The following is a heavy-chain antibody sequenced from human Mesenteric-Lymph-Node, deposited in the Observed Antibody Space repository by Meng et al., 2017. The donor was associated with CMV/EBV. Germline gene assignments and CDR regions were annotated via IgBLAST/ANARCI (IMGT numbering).Heavy chain of an antibody. J-gene: IGHJ6*02. CDR2: IRYDGSNK. D-gene: IGHD6-19*01. Sequence: GESLKISCAASGFTFSSYGMHWVRQAPGKGLEWVAFIRYDGSNKYYADSVKGRFTISRDNSKNTLYLQMNSLRAEDTAVYYCAKDFGDRGWYYSAMDVWGQGTTVTVSS. CDR3: AKDFGDRGWYYSAMDV. V-gene: IGHV3-30*02. CDR1: GFTFSSYG.